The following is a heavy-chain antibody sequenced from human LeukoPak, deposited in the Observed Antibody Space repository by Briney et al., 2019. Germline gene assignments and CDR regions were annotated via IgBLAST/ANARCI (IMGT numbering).Heavy chain of an antibody. CDR2: IWPDDSET. D-gene: IGHD4/OR15-4a*01. CDR1: GYIFTNYW. CDR3: ARQPIDYGPDY. Sequence: GESLKISCEASGYIFTNYWIGWVRRMPGKGLEWMGIIWPDDSETRYSPSFQGQVTMSVDKSTRTAYLQWSTLKASDSGIYYCARQPIDYGPDYWGQGTQVTVSS. J-gene: IGHJ4*02. V-gene: IGHV5-51*01.